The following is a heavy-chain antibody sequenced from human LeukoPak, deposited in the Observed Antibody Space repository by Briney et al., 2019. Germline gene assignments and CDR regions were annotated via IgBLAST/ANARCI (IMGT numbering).Heavy chain of an antibody. Sequence: SQTLSLTCTVSGGSISSGSYYWRWIRQPAGKGLEWIGRIYTSGSTNYNPSLKSRVTISVDTSKNQFSLKLSSVTAADTAVYYCARVGTATRYWYFDLWGRGTLVTVSS. CDR2: IYTSGST. J-gene: IGHJ2*01. CDR3: ARVGTATRYWYFDL. D-gene: IGHD1/OR15-1a*01. V-gene: IGHV4-61*02. CDR1: GGSISSGSYY.